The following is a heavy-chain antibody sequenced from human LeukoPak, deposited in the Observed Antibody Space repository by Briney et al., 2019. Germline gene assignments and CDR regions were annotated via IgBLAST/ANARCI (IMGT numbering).Heavy chain of an antibody. Sequence: PGGSLRLSCAASGFTFSNYWMSWVRQAPGKGLEWVANIKQDGSDKYYVDSVKGRFTISRDNAKNSLYLQMNSLRAEDTAVYCCARAVAENWFDPWGQGTLVTVSS. V-gene: IGHV3-7*01. CDR3: ARAVAENWFDP. CDR2: IKQDGSDK. J-gene: IGHJ5*02. D-gene: IGHD6-19*01. CDR1: GFTFSNYW.